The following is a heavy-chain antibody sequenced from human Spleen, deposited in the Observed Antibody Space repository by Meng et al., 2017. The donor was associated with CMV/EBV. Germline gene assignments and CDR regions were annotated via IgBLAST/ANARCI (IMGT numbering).Heavy chain of an antibody. D-gene: IGHD3/OR15-3a*01. CDR1: GFSLSGYK. Sequence: GGSLRLSCAASGFSLSGYKMNWVRQAPGKGLEWVSSISSSSTYIHHADSVKGRFTVSRDNAKNSVYLQMNSLRAEDTAVYYCARDHWTGSSSDVWGQGTTVTVSS. V-gene: IGHV3-21*01. CDR3: ARDHWTGSSSDV. J-gene: IGHJ6*02. CDR2: ISSSSTYI.